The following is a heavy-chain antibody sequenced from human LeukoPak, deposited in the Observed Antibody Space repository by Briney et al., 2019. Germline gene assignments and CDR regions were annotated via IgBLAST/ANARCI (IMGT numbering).Heavy chain of an antibody. CDR3: AKDHANWNAYYFDY. V-gene: IGHV3-23*01. CDR1: GLTFSSYA. J-gene: IGHJ4*02. Sequence: GGSLRLSCAASGLTFSSYAMTWVRQAPGKGLEWVSATNNSGSITYYADSVKGRFTISRDNSKNTLYLQMNSLRAEDTAVYYCAKDHANWNAYYFDYWGQETLVTVSS. D-gene: IGHD1-1*01. CDR2: TNNSGSIT.